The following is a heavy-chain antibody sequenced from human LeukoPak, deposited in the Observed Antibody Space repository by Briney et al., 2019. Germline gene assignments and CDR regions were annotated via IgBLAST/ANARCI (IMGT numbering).Heavy chain of an antibody. D-gene: IGHD5-12*01. V-gene: IGHV1-69*05. Sequence: ASLKVSCKASGGTFSSHAISWGRQAPGQGVEWGGGLIPFFGTTNYAKKFQGRVTITTDESTRTSYMELRSLKSDDTAVYYCARGKSGYDYGLDHWGQGILVIVSS. CDR1: GGTFSSHA. CDR3: ARGKSGYDYGLDH. J-gene: IGHJ4*02. CDR2: LIPFFGTT.